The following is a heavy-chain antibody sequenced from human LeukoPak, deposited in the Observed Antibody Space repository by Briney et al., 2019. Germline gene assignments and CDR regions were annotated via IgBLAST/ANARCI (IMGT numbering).Heavy chain of an antibody. Sequence: ASVTVSCKASGYTFPGYHMHWVRQAPGQGLEWMAWINPNSGATDYAQKFQGRVTITRDTSTSTAYMELRSLRSDDTGVYYGARVWGSMVTGALYNSYDMDVWGQGTTVTVSS. CDR3: ARVWGSMVTGALYNSYDMDV. CDR2: INPNSGAT. V-gene: IGHV1-2*02. J-gene: IGHJ6*02. D-gene: IGHD5-18*01. CDR1: GYTFPGYH.